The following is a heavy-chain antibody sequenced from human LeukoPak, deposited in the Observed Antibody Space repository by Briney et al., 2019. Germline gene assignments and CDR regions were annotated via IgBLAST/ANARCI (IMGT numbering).Heavy chain of an antibody. CDR1: GGSISSYSYY. Sequence: SETLSLSCTVSGGSISSYSYYWGWIRQPPGKGLEWIGSINYSGITNYTPSLKTRVTISVDTSRDQFSLKMSSVTAADTAVYYCVTIMYDSSGYSYFDLWGQGTLVTVSS. CDR2: INYSGIT. D-gene: IGHD3-22*01. J-gene: IGHJ4*02. CDR3: VTIMYDSSGYSYFDL. V-gene: IGHV4-39*01.